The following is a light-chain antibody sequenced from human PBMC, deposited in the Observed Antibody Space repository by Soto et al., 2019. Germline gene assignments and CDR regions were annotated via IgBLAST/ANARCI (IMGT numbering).Light chain of an antibody. J-gene: IGLJ1*01. CDR2: DDN. CDR1: SSNIGGNS. Sequence: QSVLTQPPSVSAAPGQKVTISCSGSSSNIGGNSVSWYQRLPGTAPKLLIYDDNKRPSGIPDRFSGSKSGTPATLGITGFQTGDEADYYCGSWDSSLSAYVFGTGTKATVL. CDR3: GSWDSSLSAYV. V-gene: IGLV1-51*01.